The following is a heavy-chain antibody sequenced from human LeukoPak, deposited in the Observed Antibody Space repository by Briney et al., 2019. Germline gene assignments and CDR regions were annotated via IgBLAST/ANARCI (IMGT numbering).Heavy chain of an antibody. CDR1: GFTFSSYA. J-gene: IGHJ4*02. D-gene: IGHD2-21*02. CDR3: ARDLRAHRAYCGGDCYPHY. Sequence: GGSLRLSCAASGFTFSSYAMHWVRQAPGKGLEWVAVISYDGSNKYYADSVKGRFTISRDNSKNTLYLQMNSLRAEDTAVYYCARDLRAHRAYCGGDCYPHYWGQGTLVTVSS. V-gene: IGHV3-30-3*01. CDR2: ISYDGSNK.